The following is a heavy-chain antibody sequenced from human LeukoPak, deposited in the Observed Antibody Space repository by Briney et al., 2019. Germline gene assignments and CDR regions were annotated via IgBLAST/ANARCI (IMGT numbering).Heavy chain of an antibody. J-gene: IGHJ6*03. D-gene: IGHD4/OR15-4a*01. CDR1: GGSVSSHF. CDR3: ARDHLPAGAPGYYMDV. V-gene: IGHV4-59*02. Sequence: SETLSLTCTGSGGSVSSHFWSWIRQPPGKGLEWIGYIYNSGITNYNPSLKSRVTMSVDTSKNQFSLMLRSVTAAATAVYYCARDHLPAGAPGYYMDVWGKGTTVTVSS. CDR2: IYNSGIT.